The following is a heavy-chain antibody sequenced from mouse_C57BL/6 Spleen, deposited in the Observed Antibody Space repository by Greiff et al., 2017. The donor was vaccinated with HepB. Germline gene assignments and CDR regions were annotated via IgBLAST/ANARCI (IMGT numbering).Heavy chain of an antibody. V-gene: IGHV1-61*01. D-gene: IGHD3-3*01. J-gene: IGHJ3*01. CDR2: IYPSDSET. CDR1: GYTFTSYW. Sequence: VQLQQPGAELVRPGSSVKLSCKASGYTFTSYWMDWVKQRPGQGLEWIGNIYPSDSETHYNQKFKDKATLTVDKSSSTAYMQLSSLTSEDSAVYYCARNPGRAWFAYWGQGTLVTVSA. CDR3: ARNPGRAWFAY.